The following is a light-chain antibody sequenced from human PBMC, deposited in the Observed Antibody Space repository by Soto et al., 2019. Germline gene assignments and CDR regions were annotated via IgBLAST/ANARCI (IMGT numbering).Light chain of an antibody. CDR2: AAS. CDR3: QQYYSYPWT. CDR1: QGISSY. J-gene: IGKJ1*01. Sequence: ILMTQSPSSLSASTGDRVTITCRASQGISSYLAWYQQKPGKAPKLLIYAASTLQSGVPSRFSGSGSGTDFTLTISCLQSEDFATYYCQQYYSYPWTFGQGTKVDI. V-gene: IGKV1-8*01.